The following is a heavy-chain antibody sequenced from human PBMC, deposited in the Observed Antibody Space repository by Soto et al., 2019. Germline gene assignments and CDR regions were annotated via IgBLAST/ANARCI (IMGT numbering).Heavy chain of an antibody. CDR3: AATMVRGAFDY. V-gene: IGHV3-43*01. Sequence: GGSLRLSCAASGFTFDDYTMHWVRQAPGKGLEWVSLISWDGGSTYYADSVKGRFTISRDNSKNSLYLQMNSLRTEDTALYYCAATMVRGAFDYWGQGTLVTVSS. D-gene: IGHD3-10*01. CDR2: ISWDGGST. CDR1: GFTFDDYT. J-gene: IGHJ4*02.